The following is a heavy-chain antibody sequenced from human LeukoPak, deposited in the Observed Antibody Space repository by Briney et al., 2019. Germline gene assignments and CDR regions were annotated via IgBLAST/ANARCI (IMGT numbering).Heavy chain of an antibody. CDR1: GGSFSGYY. D-gene: IGHD5-18*01. J-gene: IGHJ3*02. CDR3: ARARAMAMTYDAFDI. CDR2: INHSGST. Sequence: WETLSLTCAVYGGSFSGYYWSWIRQPPGKGLEWIGEINHSGSTNYNTSLKSRVTISVDTSKNQFSLKLSSVTAADTAVYYCARARAMAMTYDAFDIWGQGTMVTVSS. V-gene: IGHV4-34*01.